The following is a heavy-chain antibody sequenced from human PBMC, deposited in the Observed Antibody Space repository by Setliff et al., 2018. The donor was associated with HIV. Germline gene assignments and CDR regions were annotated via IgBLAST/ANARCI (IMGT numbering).Heavy chain of an antibody. D-gene: IGHD1-7*01. J-gene: IGHJ5*01. V-gene: IGHV4-4*07. CDR1: GGSFGVYR. CDR3: AKRAVQDGTVTSSNWFES. CDR2: IDSSGTT. Sequence: SSETLSLTCTISGGSFGVYRWSWIRQSAGRGLEWIGRIDSSGTTDYKPSLKGRVAISVDTSRNQFSLRVTSVTAADTAVYYCAKRAVQDGTVTSSNWFESWGQGTLVTVS.